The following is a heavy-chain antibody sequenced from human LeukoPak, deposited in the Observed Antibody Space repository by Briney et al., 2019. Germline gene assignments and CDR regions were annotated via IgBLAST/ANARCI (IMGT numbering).Heavy chain of an antibody. Sequence: GGSLRLSCAASGFTFSSYAMSWVRQAPGKGLEWVSVIYSDGTTYNADSVKGRFTISRDNSKNTLYLQINSLRVEDTAVYYCARGIAAAGTGLFNWGQGTLLTVSS. CDR2: IYSDGTT. CDR3: ARGIAAAGTGLFN. D-gene: IGHD6-13*01. CDR1: GFTFSSYA. J-gene: IGHJ4*02. V-gene: IGHV3-53*05.